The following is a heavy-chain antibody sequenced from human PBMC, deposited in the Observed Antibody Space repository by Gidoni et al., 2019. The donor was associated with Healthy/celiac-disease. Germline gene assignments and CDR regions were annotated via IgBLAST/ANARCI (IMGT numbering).Heavy chain of an antibody. Sequence: QITLKESGPTLVKPTQTLTLTCTFSGFSLSTSGVGVGWIRQPPGKALEWLALIYWDDDKRYSPSLKSRLTINKDTSKNQVVLKMTNMDPVDKATYYRAHRRVGRGPRGGVVWFDPWGQGTLVTVSS. CDR3: AHRRVGRGPRGGVVWFDP. CDR1: GFSLSTSGVG. J-gene: IGHJ5*02. V-gene: IGHV2-5*02. CDR2: IYWDDDK. D-gene: IGHD3-10*01.